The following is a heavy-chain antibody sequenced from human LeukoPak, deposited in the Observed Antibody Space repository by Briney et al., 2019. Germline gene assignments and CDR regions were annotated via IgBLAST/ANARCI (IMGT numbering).Heavy chain of an antibody. CDR2: IYYSGST. CDR1: GGSISSYY. V-gene: IGHV4-59*01. CDR3: ASGSGYYFHYFDY. Sequence: PSETLSLTYTVSGGSISSYYWSWIRQPPGKGLEWIGYIYYSGSTNYNPSLKSRVTISVDTSKNQFSLKLSSVTAADTAVYYCASGSGYYFHYFDYWGQGTLVTVSS. J-gene: IGHJ4*02. D-gene: IGHD3-22*01.